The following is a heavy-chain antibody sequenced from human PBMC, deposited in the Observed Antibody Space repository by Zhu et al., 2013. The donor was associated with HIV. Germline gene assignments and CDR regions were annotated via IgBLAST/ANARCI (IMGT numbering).Heavy chain of an antibody. D-gene: IGHD4-4*01. CDR3: ARLSNSQRSIDY. J-gene: IGHJ4*02. V-gene: IGHV1-69*01. Sequence: QVQLVQSGAEVRKPGSSVKVSCKASGGTFGNNAIIWVHQAPGQGLQWMGGIVPILGTPDYAQKFQDRVTITADESTSTAYMELSSLKSEDTAVYYCARLSNSQRSIDYWGQGTLVTVSS. CDR2: IVPILGTP. CDR1: GGTFGNNA.